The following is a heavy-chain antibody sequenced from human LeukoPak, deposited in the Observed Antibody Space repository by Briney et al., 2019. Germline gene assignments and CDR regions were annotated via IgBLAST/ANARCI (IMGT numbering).Heavy chain of an antibody. J-gene: IGHJ4*02. CDR1: GGSFSDYY. D-gene: IGHD2-8*01. CDR3: ARRLTEYCTKGVCYWFDY. CDR2: IYYSGST. Sequence: SETLSLTCAVYGGSFSDYYWGWIRQPPGKGLEWIGSIYYSGSTYYNPSLKSRVTISVDTSKNQFSLKLRSVTAADTAVYYCARRLTEYCTKGVCYWFDYWGRGTLVTVS. V-gene: IGHV4-39*01.